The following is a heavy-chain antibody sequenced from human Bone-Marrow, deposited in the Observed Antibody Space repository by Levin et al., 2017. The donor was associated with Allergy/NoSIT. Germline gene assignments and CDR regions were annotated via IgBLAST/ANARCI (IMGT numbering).Heavy chain of an antibody. V-gene: IGHV3-23*01. CDR2: MSGSGGAT. D-gene: IGHD2-8*02. CDR1: RPILSDYA. CDR3: ARGIIGDVRVAHKEAFDI. J-gene: IGHJ3*02. Sequence: GESLKISCAASRPILSDYAMNWVRQAPGKGLQWVSGMSGSGGATYYADSVKGRFTISRDYSKSTVFLQMNSLRADDTAVYYCARGIIGDVRVAHKEAFDIWGQGTMVSVSS.